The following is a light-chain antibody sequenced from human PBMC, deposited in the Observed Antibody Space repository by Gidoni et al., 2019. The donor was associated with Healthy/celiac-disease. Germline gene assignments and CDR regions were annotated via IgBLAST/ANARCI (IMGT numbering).Light chain of an antibody. J-gene: IGLJ1*01. CDR3: CSYAGSYTYV. CDR1: SSDVGGYNY. CDR2: DVS. V-gene: IGLV2-11*01. Sequence: QSALTQPRPVSGSPGQSVTISCTGTSSDVGGYNYVSWYQQHPGKAPKLMIYDVSKRPSGVPDRFSGSKSGNTASLTISGLQAEDEADYYCCSYAGSYTYVFETGAKVTVL.